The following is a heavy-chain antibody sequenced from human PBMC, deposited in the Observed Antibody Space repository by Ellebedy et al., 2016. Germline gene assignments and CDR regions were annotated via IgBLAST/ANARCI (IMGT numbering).Heavy chain of an antibody. V-gene: IGHV1-24*01. J-gene: IGHJ5*02. Sequence: ASVKVSXKVSGYTLTELSMHWVRQAPGKGLEWMGGFDPEDGETIYAQKFQGRVTMTEDTSTDTAYMELSSLRSEDTAVYYCAIFPARSRARRYNWFDPWGQGTLVTVSS. CDR2: FDPEDGET. CDR3: AIFPARSRARRYNWFDP. CDR1: GYTLTELS. D-gene: IGHD2/OR15-2a*01.